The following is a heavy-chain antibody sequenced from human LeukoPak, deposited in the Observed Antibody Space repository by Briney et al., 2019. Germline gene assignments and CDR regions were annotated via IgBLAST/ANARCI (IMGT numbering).Heavy chain of an antibody. V-gene: IGHV4-39*01. CDR2: MYYSGST. Sequence: PSETLSLTCTVSGGSISTSRHYWGWIRQPPGKGLEWIGSMYYSGSTYYDPSLKSRVTISVDAYKSRFSLKLSSVTAADTAVYYCATTVTTRYYFDSWGQGTLVTVSS. CDR1: GGSISTSRHY. CDR3: ATTVTTRYYFDS. J-gene: IGHJ4*02. D-gene: IGHD4-17*01.